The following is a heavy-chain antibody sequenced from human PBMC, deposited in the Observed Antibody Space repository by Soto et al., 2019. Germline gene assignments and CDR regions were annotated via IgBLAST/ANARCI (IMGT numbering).Heavy chain of an antibody. CDR1: GFIFDNHA. J-gene: IGHJ2*01. D-gene: IGHD2-21*01. CDR2: VTWNSVAT. CDR3: VKEGVMKYFDF. V-gene: IGHV3-9*01. Sequence: EVQLVESGGGLVQPGRSLRLSCRASGFIFDNHAMHWVRQAPGKGLEWVAGVTWNSVATGYADSVKGRFTISRDNAKNSLYIQMISLSAEDTAVYFCVKEGVMKYFDFWGRGTVVTVSS.